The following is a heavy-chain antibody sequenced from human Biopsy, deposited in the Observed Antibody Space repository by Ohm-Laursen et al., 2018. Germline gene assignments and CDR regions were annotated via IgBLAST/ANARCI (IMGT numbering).Heavy chain of an antibody. V-gene: IGHV1-69*04. Sequence: SSVKVSCKTSTGTFASYGVTWVRQAPGQGLEWMGRIIPILRTTTYAPKFQGRVTFTADKPSSTAYLELSSLTSEDTAMFYCAREAIGYQLPCDDWGQGPLVTVSS. D-gene: IGHD2-15*01. CDR1: TGTFASYG. CDR2: IIPILRTT. CDR3: AREAIGYQLPCDD. J-gene: IGHJ4*02.